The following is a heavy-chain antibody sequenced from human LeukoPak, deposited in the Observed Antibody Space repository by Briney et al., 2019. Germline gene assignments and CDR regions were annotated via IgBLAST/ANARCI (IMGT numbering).Heavy chain of an antibody. V-gene: IGHV4-59*08. CDR3: ASNYYGSGSLDY. J-gene: IGHJ4*02. D-gene: IGHD3-10*01. Sequence: PSETLSLTCTVSGGSISSYYWSWIRQPPGKGLEWIGYMYYSGSTSYNPSLRSRVTISVDTSKNQFSLKVSSVTAADTAVYYCASNYYGSGSLDYWGQGNLVTVSS. CDR2: MYYSGST. CDR1: GGSISSYY.